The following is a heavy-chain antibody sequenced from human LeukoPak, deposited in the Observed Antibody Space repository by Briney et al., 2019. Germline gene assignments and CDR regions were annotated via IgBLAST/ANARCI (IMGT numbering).Heavy chain of an antibody. CDR3: ARKLSRRDYGALDSDY. J-gene: IGHJ4*02. V-gene: IGHV1-18*01. D-gene: IGHD4-17*01. CDR1: GYTFTSYG. Sequence: GASVKVSCKASGYTFTSYGISWVRQAPGQGLEWMGWISAYNGNTNYAQKLQGRVTVTTDTSTSTAYMELRSLRSDDTAVYYCARKLSRRDYGALDSDYWGQGTLVTVSS. CDR2: ISAYNGNT.